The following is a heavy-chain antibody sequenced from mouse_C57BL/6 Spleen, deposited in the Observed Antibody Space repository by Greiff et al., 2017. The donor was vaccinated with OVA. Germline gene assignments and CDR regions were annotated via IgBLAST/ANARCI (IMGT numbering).Heavy chain of an antibody. CDR1: GYTFTDYY. D-gene: IGHD2-4*01. Sequence: QVQLQQSGAELVRPGASVKLSCKASGYTFTDYYINWVKQRPGQGLEWIARIYPGSGNTYYNEKFKGKATLTAEKSSSTAYMQLSSLTSEDSAVYFCARSDDYDGFAYWGQGTLVTVSA. V-gene: IGHV1-76*01. CDR3: ARSDDYDGFAY. J-gene: IGHJ3*01. CDR2: IYPGSGNT.